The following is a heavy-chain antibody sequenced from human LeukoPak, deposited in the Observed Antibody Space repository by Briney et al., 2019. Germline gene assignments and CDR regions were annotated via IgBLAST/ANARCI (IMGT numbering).Heavy chain of an antibody. CDR2: INPNSGGT. V-gene: IGHV1-2*02. J-gene: IGHJ5*02. D-gene: IGHD1-26*01. CDR3: ARGEWELLSWFDP. CDR1: GYTFTGYY. Sequence: ASVTVSCKASGYTFTGYYMHWVRQAPGQGLEWMGWINPNSGGTNYAQKFQGRVTMTRDTSISTAYMELSRLRSDDTAVYYCARGEWELLSWFDPWGQGTLVTVSS.